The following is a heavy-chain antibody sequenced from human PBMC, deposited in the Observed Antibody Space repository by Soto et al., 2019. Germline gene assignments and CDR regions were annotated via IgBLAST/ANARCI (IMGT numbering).Heavy chain of an antibody. CDR1: GFTFSSYG. J-gene: IGHJ6*02. Sequence: QVQLVESGGGVVQPGRSLRLSCAASGFTFSSYGMHWVRQAPGKGLEWVAVTWYDGSNKYHADSVKGRFTISRDNSKNPLYLQMNSLRVEDTAVYYCARLSSSWSMDVWGQGTTVTVSS. CDR3: ARLSSSWSMDV. CDR2: TWYDGSNK. V-gene: IGHV3-33*01. D-gene: IGHD6-13*01.